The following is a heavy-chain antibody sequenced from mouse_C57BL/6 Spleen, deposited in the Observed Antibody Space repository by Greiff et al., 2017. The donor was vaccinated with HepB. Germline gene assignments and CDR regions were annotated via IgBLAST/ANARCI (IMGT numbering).Heavy chain of an antibody. D-gene: IGHD2-3*01. CDR3: ARGHYDGYPAWFAY. J-gene: IGHJ3*01. CDR2: IDPSDSET. CDR1: GYTFTSYW. Sequence: VQLQQPGAELVRPGSSVKLSCKASGYTFTSYWMHWVKQRPIQGLEWIGNIDPSDSETHYNQKFKDKATLTVDKSSSTAYMQLSSLTSEDSAVYYCARGHYDGYPAWFAYWGQGTLVTVSA. V-gene: IGHV1-52*01.